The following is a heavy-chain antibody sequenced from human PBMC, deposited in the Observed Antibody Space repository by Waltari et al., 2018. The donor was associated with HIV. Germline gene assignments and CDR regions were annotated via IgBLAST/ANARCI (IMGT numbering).Heavy chain of an antibody. D-gene: IGHD6-13*01. CDR2: IKEDGSEI. V-gene: IGHV3-7*01. CDR3: ARRQQLTD. Sequence: EVRLLESGGGLVQPGGSLRLSCAASGLTFSSSWMTWVRQAPGKGLEWVANIKEDGSEIHYVDSVKGRFTISRDNAKNSLYLQMNSLRAEDTAVYYCARRQQLTDWGQGTLVTVSS. CDR1: GLTFSSSW. J-gene: IGHJ4*02.